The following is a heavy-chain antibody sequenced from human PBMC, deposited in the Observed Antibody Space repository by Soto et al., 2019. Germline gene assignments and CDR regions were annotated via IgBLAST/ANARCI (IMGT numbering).Heavy chain of an antibody. CDR2: TDPSDSHT. J-gene: IGHJ4*02. CDR1: GYRFAGYW. Sequence: PXESQNISCKGSGYRFAGYWITWVRQKPGKGLEWMGRTDPSDSHTYFSPSFRGHVTISSTKVIPTVFLQGSSLTASDTSKHHFERKLYASDTRTNFLYYFDSLGQGTPQAVSS. D-gene: IGHD2-8*01. CDR3: ERKLYASDTRTNFLYYFDS. V-gene: IGHV5-10-1*01.